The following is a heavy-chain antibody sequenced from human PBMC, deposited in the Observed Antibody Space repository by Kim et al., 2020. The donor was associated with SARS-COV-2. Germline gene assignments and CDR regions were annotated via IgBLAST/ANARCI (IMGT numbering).Heavy chain of an antibody. CDR3: TTDRSFDLVTGYYLPYFDY. D-gene: IGHD3-9*01. J-gene: IGHJ4*02. V-gene: IGHV3-15*01. Sequence: GRFTIARDDSKNTLYLQMNSLKTEDTAVYYCTTDRSFDLVTGYYLPYFDYWGQGTLVTVSS.